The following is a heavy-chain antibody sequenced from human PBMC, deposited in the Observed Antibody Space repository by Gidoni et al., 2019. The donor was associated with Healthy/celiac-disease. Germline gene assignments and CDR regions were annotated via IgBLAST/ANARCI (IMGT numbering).Heavy chain of an antibody. CDR1: GFTFRSYA. V-gene: IGHV3-30-3*01. CDR3: ASDLYSQFFFGAFDI. D-gene: IGHD3-16*01. CDR2: ISYDGSNK. Sequence: QVQLVESGGGVVQPGRSLSLSCAASGFTFRSYAMHWVRQVPGKGLEWVAVISYDGSNKYYADSVKGRFTISRDNSKNTLYLQMNSLRAEDTAVYYCASDLYSQFFFGAFDIWGQGTMVTVSS. J-gene: IGHJ3*02.